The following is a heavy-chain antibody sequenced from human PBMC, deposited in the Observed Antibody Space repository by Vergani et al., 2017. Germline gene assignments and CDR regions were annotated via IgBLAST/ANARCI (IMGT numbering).Heavy chain of an antibody. J-gene: IGHJ6*02. CDR2: IIPVLGKT. Sequence: QVQLVQSGAEVKKPGSSVTVSCKASGATFRCNTISWVRQVPGHGLEWMGRIIPVLGKTKYAQDFQGRLPITADTSTITAYMELTSLRSQDTAVYYCARDPRGYGGDPEDYYYGMDVWGQGTTVTVSS. CDR3: ARDPRGYGGDPEDYYYGMDV. D-gene: IGHD2-21*02. CDR1: GATFRCNT. V-gene: IGHV1-69*08.